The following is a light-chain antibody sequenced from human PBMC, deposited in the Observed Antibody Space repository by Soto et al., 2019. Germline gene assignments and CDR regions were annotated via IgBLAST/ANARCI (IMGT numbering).Light chain of an antibody. Sequence: EIVLTQSPATLSLSPGERATLSCRASQSVNRYLAWYQQKPGQAPRLLIYDASNRATGIPARFSGSGSGTDFTLTISSLEPEDFAVYYCQQYNNWPPLTFGGGTKVEIK. CDR2: DAS. V-gene: IGKV3-11*01. CDR1: QSVNRY. J-gene: IGKJ4*01. CDR3: QQYNNWPPLT.